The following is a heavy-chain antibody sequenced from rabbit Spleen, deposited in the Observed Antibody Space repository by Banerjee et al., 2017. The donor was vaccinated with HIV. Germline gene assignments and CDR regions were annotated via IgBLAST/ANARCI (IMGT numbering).Heavy chain of an antibody. CDR3: ARGGGRTRLDL. D-gene: IGHD4-1*01. CDR1: GFSFIAGYY. Sequence: QSLEESGGDLVKPGASLTLTCAASGFSFIAGYYMCWVRQAPGKGLELIACIRVGSYTTTSYASWAKGRFTISKTSSTTVTLQMTSLTAADTATYFCARGGGRTRLDLWGQGTLVTVS. CDR2: IRVGSYTTT. V-gene: IGHV1S40*01. J-gene: IGHJ3*01.